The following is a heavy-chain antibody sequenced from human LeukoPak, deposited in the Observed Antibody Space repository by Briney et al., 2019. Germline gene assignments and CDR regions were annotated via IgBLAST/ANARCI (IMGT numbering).Heavy chain of an antibody. CDR2: ISTYNGNT. Sequence: GASVKVSCKASGYTFTTYGISWGGQAPGQGLEWMGWISTYNGNTNYAQKLQGRVTMTTDTSTSTAYMEPRSLRSDDTAVYYCARDYQTLTTPGYWGQGTLVTASS. V-gene: IGHV1-18*01. J-gene: IGHJ1*01. CDR3: ARDYQTLTTPGY. CDR1: GYTFTTYG. D-gene: IGHD4-17*01.